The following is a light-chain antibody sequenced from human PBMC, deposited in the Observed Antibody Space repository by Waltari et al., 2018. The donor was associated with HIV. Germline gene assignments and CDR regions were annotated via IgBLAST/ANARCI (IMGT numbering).Light chain of an antibody. CDR3: GTWDSSLSSAV. J-gene: IGLJ3*02. V-gene: IGLV1-51*02. CDR2: ENN. Sequence: SVLTQPPSVSAAPGQKVTIPCSGSSSNIGHTFVAWYHILPGAAPKLLIYENNKRPSGIPDRFSGSKSGTSATLGITGLLTADEADYYCGTWDSSLSSAVFGGGTKVTVL. CDR1: SSNIGHTF.